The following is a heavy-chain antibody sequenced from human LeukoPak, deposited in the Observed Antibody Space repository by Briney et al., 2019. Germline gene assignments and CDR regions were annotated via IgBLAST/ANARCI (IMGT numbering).Heavy chain of an antibody. V-gene: IGHV3-74*01. Sequence: RGSLRLSCAASGFTFSGFWMHWVRQAPGKGLVWVSRINIDGSSTTYADSVKGRFTISRDNAKNTLYLQMNSLRAEDTAVYYCARGRAAVAGYYMDVWGKGTTVTVSS. CDR3: ARGRAAVAGYYMDV. D-gene: IGHD6-19*01. CDR2: INIDGSST. CDR1: GFTFSGFW. J-gene: IGHJ6*03.